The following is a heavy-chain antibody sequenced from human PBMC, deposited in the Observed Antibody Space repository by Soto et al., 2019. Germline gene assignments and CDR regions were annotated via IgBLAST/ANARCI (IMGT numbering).Heavy chain of an antibody. J-gene: IGHJ4*02. CDR3: ARAVALPGLFYFDF. D-gene: IGHD2-21*01. CDR1: GGSISSSHS. Sequence: QVQLQESGPRLVRPSETLSLTCVVSGGSISSSHSCSWVRQHPGKGLEWIAEIYHSGSTNYNPSLKSLVTISVAQSKNQSSLKLNSVTAADTAVYFCARAVALPGLFYFDFWGQGSLVTVSS. CDR2: IYHSGST. V-gene: IGHV4-4*02.